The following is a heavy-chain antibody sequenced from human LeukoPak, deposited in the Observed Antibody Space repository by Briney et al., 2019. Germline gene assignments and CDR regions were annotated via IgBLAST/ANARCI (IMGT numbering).Heavy chain of an antibody. J-gene: IGHJ4*02. V-gene: IGHV3-23*01. D-gene: IGHD2-15*01. CDR2: VSASTGST. CDR3: AKRSSDCTGISCFSNLDY. Sequence: GGSLRLSCAASGFTFAAYAMAWVRQAPGKGLEWVSGVSASTGSTYNADSVKGRFTISRDNSKNTLYLQMYSLGAEDTAVYYCAKRSSDCTGISCFSNLDYWGQGTLVTVSS. CDR1: GFTFAAYA.